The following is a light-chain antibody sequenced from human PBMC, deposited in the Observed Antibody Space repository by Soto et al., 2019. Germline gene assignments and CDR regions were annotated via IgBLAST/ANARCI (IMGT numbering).Light chain of an antibody. V-gene: IGLV2-14*01. Sequence: QSVLTQPASVSGSPGQSITISCTGTSSDIGGYNYVSWYQQHPGKVPKLMIYEVTNRHSGVSNRFSGSKSGNTASLTISGLQGEDEADYYCCSLTTATLWVFGGGTKVTVL. J-gene: IGLJ3*02. CDR2: EVT. CDR1: SSDIGGYNY. CDR3: CSLTTATLWV.